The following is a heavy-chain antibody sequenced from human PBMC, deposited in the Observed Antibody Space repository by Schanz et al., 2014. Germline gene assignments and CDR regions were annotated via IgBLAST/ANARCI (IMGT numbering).Heavy chain of an antibody. CDR3: ARDRQQLVGRIGYYYGMDV. D-gene: IGHD6-13*01. J-gene: IGHJ6*02. V-gene: IGHV3-33*08. CDR2: IWFDGNNK. CDR1: GFTFGAYT. Sequence: VQLVESGGGLVKPGGSLRLSCVTSGFTFGAYTMNWVRQAPGKGLEWVAVIWFDGNNKYYADSVKGRFTISRDNSKNTLYLQMNSLRAEDTAVYYCARDRQQLVGRIGYYYGMDVWGQGTTVTVSS.